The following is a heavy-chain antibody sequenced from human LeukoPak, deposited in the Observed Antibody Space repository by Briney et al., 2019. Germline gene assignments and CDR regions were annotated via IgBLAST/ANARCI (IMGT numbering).Heavy chain of an antibody. CDR2: INHSGST. CDR1: GGSISSSSYY. Sequence: SETLSLTCTVSGGSISSSSYYWSWIRQPPGKGLEWIGEINHSGSTNYNPSLKSRVTISVDTSKNQFSLKLSSVTAADTAVYYCARDFRRGIAARLAPFDYWGQGTLVTVSS. J-gene: IGHJ4*02. D-gene: IGHD6-6*01. V-gene: IGHV4-39*07. CDR3: ARDFRRGIAARLAPFDY.